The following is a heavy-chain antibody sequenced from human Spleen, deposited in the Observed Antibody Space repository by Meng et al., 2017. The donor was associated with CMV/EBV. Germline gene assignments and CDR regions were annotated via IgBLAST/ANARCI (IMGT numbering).Heavy chain of an antibody. D-gene: IGHD1-26*01. CDR1: GFTFSSYA. CDR2: ISGSGAST. Sequence: GGSLRLSCAVSGFTFSSYAMSWVRQAPGKGLEWVSGISGSGASTYYADSAKGRFTISRDNSKNTLYLQMNSLRAEDTAVYYCAKDREYSGSPRASDIWGQGTMVTVSS. J-gene: IGHJ3*02. V-gene: IGHV3-23*01. CDR3: AKDREYSGSPRASDI.